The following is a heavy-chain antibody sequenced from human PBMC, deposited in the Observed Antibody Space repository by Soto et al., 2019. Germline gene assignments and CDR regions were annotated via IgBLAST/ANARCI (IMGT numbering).Heavy chain of an antibody. Sequence: QVQLVESGGGVVQPGRSLRLSCAASGFTFSTYGMHWVRQAPGKGLEWVAVIWYDGSSKYYADSVKGRFTISRDNSKNTLYLQMDSRRAEDTAVYYCARVTMRGSGYGLDVWGQGTTVTVSS. CDR3: ARVTMRGSGYGLDV. J-gene: IGHJ6*02. CDR2: IWYDGSSK. V-gene: IGHV3-33*01. D-gene: IGHD6-25*01. CDR1: GFTFSTYG.